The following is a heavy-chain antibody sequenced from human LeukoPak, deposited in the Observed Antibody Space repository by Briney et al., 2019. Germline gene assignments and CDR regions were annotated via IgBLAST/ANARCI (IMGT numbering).Heavy chain of an antibody. CDR2: IDSDGSST. J-gene: IGHJ4*02. D-gene: IGHD3-16*01. V-gene: IGHV3-74*01. CDR1: GFTFSNYW. Sequence: GGSLRLSCAASGFTFSNYWMYWVRQGPGKGLVWISVIDSDGSSTNYADSVKGRFTISRDNAENTLYLQMNSLGAADTAVYYCVRALGDYWVQGDYWGQGTLVTVSS. CDR3: VRALGDYWVQGDY.